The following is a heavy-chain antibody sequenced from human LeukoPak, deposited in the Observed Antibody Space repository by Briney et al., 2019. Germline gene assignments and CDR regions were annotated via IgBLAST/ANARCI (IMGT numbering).Heavy chain of an antibody. CDR3: ARVLRSFDSDAFDI. D-gene: IGHD4-17*01. Sequence: PSETLSLTCTVSGGSISSGGYYWSWIRQHPGKGLEWIGYIYYSGSTYYNPSLKSRVTISVDMSKNQFSPKLSSVTAADTAVYYCARVLRSFDSDAFDIWGQGTMVTVSS. J-gene: IGHJ3*02. CDR1: GGSISSGGYY. V-gene: IGHV4-31*03. CDR2: IYYSGST.